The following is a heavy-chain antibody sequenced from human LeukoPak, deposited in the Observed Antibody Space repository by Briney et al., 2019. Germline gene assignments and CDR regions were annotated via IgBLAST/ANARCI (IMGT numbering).Heavy chain of an antibody. V-gene: IGHV4-34*01. J-gene: IGHJ4*02. CDR3: ARLDKYSSGWYFDY. D-gene: IGHD6-19*01. Sequence: PSETLSLTCAVYGGSFSGYYWSWIRQPPGKGLEWIGGINHSGSTNYNPSLKSRVTISVDTSKNQFSLKLSSVTAADTAVYYCARLDKYSSGWYFDYWGQGTLVTVSS. CDR2: INHSGST. CDR1: GGSFSGYY.